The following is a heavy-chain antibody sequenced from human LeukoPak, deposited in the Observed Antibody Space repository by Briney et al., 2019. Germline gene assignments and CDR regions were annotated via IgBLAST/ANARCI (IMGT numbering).Heavy chain of an antibody. CDR3: ARAESGASYYYDSSGYLKKVRESYFDY. D-gene: IGHD3-22*01. Sequence: SETLSLTCAVYGGSFSGYYWSWIRQPPGKGLEWIGEINHSGSTNYNPSLKSRVTISVDTSKNQFSLKLSSVTAADTAVYYCARAESGASYYYDSSGYLKKVRESYFDYWGQGTLVTVSS. V-gene: IGHV4-34*01. CDR2: INHSGST. CDR1: GGSFSGYY. J-gene: IGHJ4*02.